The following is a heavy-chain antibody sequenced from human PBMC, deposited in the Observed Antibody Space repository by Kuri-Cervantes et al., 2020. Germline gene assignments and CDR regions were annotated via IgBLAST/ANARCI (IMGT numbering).Heavy chain of an antibody. D-gene: IGHD2-15*01. V-gene: IGHV1-69*13. J-gene: IGHJ1*01. Sequence: ASVKVSCKASGGTFSSYAISWVRQAPGQGLEWMGGIIPIFGTANYAQKFQGRVTITADESTSTAYMELSSLRSEDTAVYYCATGVQDFVWELFQHWGQGTLVTVSS. CDR2: IIPIFGTA. CDR1: GGTFSSYA. CDR3: ATGVQDFVWELFQH.